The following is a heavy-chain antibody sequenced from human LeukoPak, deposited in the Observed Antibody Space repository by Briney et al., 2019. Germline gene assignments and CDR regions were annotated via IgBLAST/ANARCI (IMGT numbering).Heavy chain of an antibody. Sequence: SETLSLTCAVYGGSFSGYYWSWIRQPPGKGLEWIGEINHSGSTNYNPSLKSRVTISVDTSKNQCSLKLSSVTAADTAVYYCARVTNLYSATWGRIDYWGQGTLVTVSS. CDR3: ARVTNLYSATWGRIDY. D-gene: IGHD3-16*01. V-gene: IGHV4-34*01. J-gene: IGHJ4*02. CDR1: GGSFSGYY. CDR2: INHSGST.